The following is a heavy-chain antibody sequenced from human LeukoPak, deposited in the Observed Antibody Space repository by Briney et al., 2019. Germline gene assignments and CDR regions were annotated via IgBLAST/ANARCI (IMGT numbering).Heavy chain of an antibody. CDR2: IILIFGTA. CDR1: GGTFSSYA. J-gene: IGHJ3*02. Sequence: ASVKVSCKASGGTFSSYAISWVRQAPGQGLEWMGGIILIFGTANYAQKFQGRVTITTDESTSTAYMELSSLRSEDTAVYYCARASYDIVVVVAATPAPAFDIWGQGTMVTVSS. V-gene: IGHV1-69*05. CDR3: ARASYDIVVVVAATPAPAFDI. D-gene: IGHD2-15*01.